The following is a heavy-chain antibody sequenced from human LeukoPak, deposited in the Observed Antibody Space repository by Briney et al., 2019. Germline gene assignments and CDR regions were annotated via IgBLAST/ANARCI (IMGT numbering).Heavy chain of an antibody. D-gene: IGHD3-22*01. Sequence: SETLSLTCTVSGGSISSGDYYWSWIRQHPGKGLEWIGYIYYSGSTYYNPSLKSRLTISVDTSKNQFSLKVSSVTAADTAVYCCARSAWTRDSGYYAIDCWGQGTLVTVSS. CDR1: GGSISSGDYY. CDR2: IYYSGST. CDR3: ARSAWTRDSGYYAIDC. J-gene: IGHJ4*02. V-gene: IGHV4-31*03.